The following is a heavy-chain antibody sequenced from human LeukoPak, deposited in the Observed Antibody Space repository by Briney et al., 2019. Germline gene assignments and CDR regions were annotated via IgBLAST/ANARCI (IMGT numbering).Heavy chain of an antibody. CDR2: IYTSGST. V-gene: IGHV4-4*07. J-gene: IGHJ5*02. CDR1: GGSISSYY. D-gene: IGHD3-22*01. Sequence: SETLSLTCTVSGGSISSYYWSWIRQPAGRGLEWIGRIYTSGSTNYNPSLKSRVTMSVDTSKNQFSLKLSSVTAADTAVYYCARERGGVVVVIGSWFDPWGQGTLVTVSS. CDR3: ARERGGVVVVIGSWFDP.